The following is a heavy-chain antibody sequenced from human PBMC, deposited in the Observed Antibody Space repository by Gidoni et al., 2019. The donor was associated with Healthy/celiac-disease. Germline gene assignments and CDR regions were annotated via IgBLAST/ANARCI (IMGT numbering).Heavy chain of an antibody. CDR2: IYHSGST. V-gene: IGHV4-4*02. J-gene: IGHJ4*02. Sequence: QVQLQESGPALVKPSGTPSPTCAGSGGPISRSNWWSWVRQPPGKGLGWIGEIYHSGSTNYNPSLKSRVTISVDKSKNQFSLKLSSVTAADTAVYYCAIRTRGIYGFGEIWGQGTLVTVSS. D-gene: IGHD3-10*01. CDR3: AIRTRGIYGFGEI. CDR1: GGPISRSNW.